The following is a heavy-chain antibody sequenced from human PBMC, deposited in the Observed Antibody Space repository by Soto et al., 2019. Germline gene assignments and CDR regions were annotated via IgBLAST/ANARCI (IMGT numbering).Heavy chain of an antibody. CDR2: IYWDDDK. V-gene: IGHV2-5*02. J-gene: IGHJ5*02. D-gene: IGHD2-15*01. CDR1: GFPLSTSGVG. CDR3: AHSPHIVAENWFDP. Sequence: PTPVNRRQGLTLTCTFSGFPLSTSGVGVGWIRQPPGKALEWLALIYWDDDKRYSPSLKSSLTITKDTSKNQVVLTRANMDPVDTATYYCAHSPHIVAENWFDPWGQGTLVTVSS.